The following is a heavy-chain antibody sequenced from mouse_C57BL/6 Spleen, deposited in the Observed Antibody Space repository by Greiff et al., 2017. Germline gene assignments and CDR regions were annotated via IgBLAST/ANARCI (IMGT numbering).Heavy chain of an antibody. V-gene: IGHV3-6*01. CDR1: GYSITSGYY. CDR3: ARVPYYGSSLDWYFDV. D-gene: IGHD1-1*01. Sequence: EVKLQESGPGLVKPSQSLSLTCSVTGYSITSGYYWNWIRQFPGNKLEWMGYISYDGSNNYNPSLKNRISITRDTSKNQFFLKLNSVTTEDTATYYCARVPYYGSSLDWYFDVWGTGTTVTVSS. J-gene: IGHJ1*03. CDR2: ISYDGSN.